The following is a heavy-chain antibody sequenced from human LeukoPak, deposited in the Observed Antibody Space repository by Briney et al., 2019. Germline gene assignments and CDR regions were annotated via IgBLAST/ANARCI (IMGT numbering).Heavy chain of an antibody. Sequence: GGCLRLSCVAPGFTFSGYGMHWVRQAPGKGLEWVAVIWYVGSKTYYAVSVKGRFSISRDNSKDTLYLQMSSLRVEDTAAYYCAKYLGGRNAFDIWGQGTMVTVSS. J-gene: IGHJ3*02. CDR2: IWYVGSKT. V-gene: IGHV3-33*06. D-gene: IGHD3-16*01. CDR3: AKYLGGRNAFDI. CDR1: GFTFSGYG.